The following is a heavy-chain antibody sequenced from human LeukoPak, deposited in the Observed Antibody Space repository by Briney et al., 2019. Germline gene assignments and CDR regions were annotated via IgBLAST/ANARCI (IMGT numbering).Heavy chain of an antibody. D-gene: IGHD2-2*01. CDR3: ARTDCSSTSCYGNYYYYMDV. CDR1: GFTVSSNY. V-gene: IGHV3-53*01. Sequence: GGSLRLSCAASGFTVSSNYMSWVRQAPGKGLEWVSVIYSGGSTYYADSVKGRFTISRDNSKNTLYLQMNSLRAEDTAVYYCARTDCSSTSCYGNYYYYMDVWGKGTTVTVSS. CDR2: IYSGGST. J-gene: IGHJ6*03.